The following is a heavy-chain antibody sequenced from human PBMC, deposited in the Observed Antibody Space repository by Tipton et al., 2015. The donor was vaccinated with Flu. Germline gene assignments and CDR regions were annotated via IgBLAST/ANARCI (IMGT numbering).Heavy chain of an antibody. J-gene: IGHJ4*02. CDR3: ARERLGEYNSSGYPDS. V-gene: IGHV4-38-2*02. D-gene: IGHD3-22*01. Sequence: LRLSCTLSGHSIRSDYYWAWLRQSPGKGLEWIGNIFHTGSTYQNPSLKSRVTISLDTSKNQFSLRLNSVTAADTAVYYCARERLGEYNSSGYPDSWGQGGLVTVSS. CDR2: IFHTGST. CDR1: GHSIRSDYY.